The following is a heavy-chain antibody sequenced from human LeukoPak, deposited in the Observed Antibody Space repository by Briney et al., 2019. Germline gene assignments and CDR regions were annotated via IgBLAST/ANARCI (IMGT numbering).Heavy chain of an antibody. CDR1: GGSIGSYY. D-gene: IGHD6-13*01. CDR2: IYYSGST. CDR3: ARHDTGYSSSWLYAFDI. J-gene: IGHJ3*02. V-gene: IGHV4-59*08. Sequence: SETLSLTCTVSGGSIGSYYWSWIRQPPGKGLEWIGYIYYSGSTNYNPSLKSRVTISVDTSKNQFSLKLSSVTAADTAVYYCARHDTGYSSSWLYAFDIWGQGTMVTVSS.